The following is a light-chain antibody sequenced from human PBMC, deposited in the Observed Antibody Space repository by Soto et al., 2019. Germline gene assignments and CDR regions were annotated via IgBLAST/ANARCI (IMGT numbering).Light chain of an antibody. CDR1: QSVSNY. CDR3: QQYGSTPLT. CDR2: DAS. Sequence: EIVMTQSPATLSVSPGERATLSCRASQSVSNYLAWYQQKPGQAPRFLIYDASSRATGIPDRFSGSGSGTDFTLTISRLEPEDFAVYYCQQYGSTPLTFGGGTKVDIK. J-gene: IGKJ4*01. V-gene: IGKV3-20*01.